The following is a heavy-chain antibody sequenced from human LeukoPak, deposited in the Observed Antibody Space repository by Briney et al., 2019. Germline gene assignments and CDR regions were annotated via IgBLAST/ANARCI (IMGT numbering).Heavy chain of an antibody. V-gene: IGHV4-59*01. J-gene: IGHJ6*02. CDR3: ARAPDSSGWDYYYYGMDV. CDR2: IYYSGST. D-gene: IGHD6-19*01. Sequence: SETLSLTCTVSGGSISSYYWRWIRQPPRKGLEWNGYIYYSGSTNYNPSLKSRVTISVDPSKNQFSLKLSSVTAADTAVYYCARAPDSSGWDYYYYGMDVWGQGTTVTVSS. CDR1: GGSISSYY.